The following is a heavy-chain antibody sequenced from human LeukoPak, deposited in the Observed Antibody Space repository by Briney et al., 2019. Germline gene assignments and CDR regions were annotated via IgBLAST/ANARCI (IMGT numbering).Heavy chain of an antibody. J-gene: IGHJ2*01. CDR2: VNEDGSET. CDR1: GFIFNTYW. Sequence: GGSLRLSCEASGFIFNTYWIHWVRQAPGKGLVCVSRVNEDGSETNYADSVKGRLTISRDNAKNTAYLEMNSLRAEDTAVYYCARAKPADFDLWGRGTLLTVSS. CDR3: ARAKPADFDL. V-gene: IGHV3-74*01.